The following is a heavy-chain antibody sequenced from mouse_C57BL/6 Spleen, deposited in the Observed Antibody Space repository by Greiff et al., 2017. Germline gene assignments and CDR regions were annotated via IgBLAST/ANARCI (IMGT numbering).Heavy chain of an antibody. J-gene: IGHJ2*01. Sequence: VQLKESGPELVKPGASVKISCKASGYSFTDYNMNWVKQSNGKSLEWIGVINPNYGTTSYNQKFKVKATLTVDQSSSTAYMQLNSLTSEDSAVYYCAKGRLGNNYFDYWGQGTTLTVSS. V-gene: IGHV1-39*01. CDR1: GYSFTDYN. CDR3: AKGRLGNNYFDY. D-gene: IGHD2-14*01. CDR2: INPNYGTT.